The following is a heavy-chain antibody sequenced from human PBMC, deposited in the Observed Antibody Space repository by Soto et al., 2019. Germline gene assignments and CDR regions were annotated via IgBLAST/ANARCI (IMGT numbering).Heavy chain of an antibody. Sequence: ASVKVSCKASGYTFTGYYMHWVRQAPGQGLEWMGWINPNSSGTNYAQKFQGRVTMTRDTSISTAYMELSRLRSDDTAVYYCAYDYGDSAGLGDWGQGTLVTVSS. D-gene: IGHD4-17*01. J-gene: IGHJ4*02. V-gene: IGHV1-2*02. CDR2: INPNSSGT. CDR1: GYTFTGYY. CDR3: AYDYGDSAGLGD.